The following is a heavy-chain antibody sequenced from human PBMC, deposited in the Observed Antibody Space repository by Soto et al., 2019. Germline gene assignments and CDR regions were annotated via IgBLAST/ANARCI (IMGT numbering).Heavy chain of an antibody. Sequence: QVQLVESGGGVVQPGRSLRLSCAASGFTFSSYGMHWVRQAPGKGLEWVAVIWYDGSNKYYADSVKGRFTISRDNSKNTLYLQMNSLRAEDTAVYYCARDPDCSGGSCYSFFYYYYYGMDVW. CDR1: GFTFSSYG. D-gene: IGHD2-15*01. V-gene: IGHV3-33*01. CDR3: ARDPDCSGGSCYSFFYYYYYGMDV. CDR2: IWYDGSNK. J-gene: IGHJ6*01.